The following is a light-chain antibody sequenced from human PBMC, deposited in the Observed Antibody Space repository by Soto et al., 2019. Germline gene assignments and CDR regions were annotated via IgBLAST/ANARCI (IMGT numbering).Light chain of an antibody. CDR3: QQSYSSPPT. V-gene: IGKV1-39*01. Sequence: IHLSHSPSFLSASVEDRVIITCRASQSISNHLNWYQQKPGKAPKLLIFAASSLQSGVPSRFSGSRSGPDFTLTISSLQPEDFATYYCQQSYSSPPTFGQGTKVDIK. J-gene: IGKJ1*01. CDR2: AAS. CDR1: QSISNH.